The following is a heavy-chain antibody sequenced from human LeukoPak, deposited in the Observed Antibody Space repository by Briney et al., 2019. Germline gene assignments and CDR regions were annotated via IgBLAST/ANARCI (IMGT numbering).Heavy chain of an antibody. V-gene: IGHV4-4*09. CDR2: IYTSGST. CDR1: GGSISSYH. D-gene: IGHD7-27*01. Sequence: SETLSLTCTVSGGSISSYHWSWIRQPPGKGLEWIGYIYTSGSTNYNPSLKSRVTISVDASKNQFSLKLSSVTAADTAVYYCARLWGSDAFDIWGQGTMVTVSS. J-gene: IGHJ3*02. CDR3: ARLWGSDAFDI.